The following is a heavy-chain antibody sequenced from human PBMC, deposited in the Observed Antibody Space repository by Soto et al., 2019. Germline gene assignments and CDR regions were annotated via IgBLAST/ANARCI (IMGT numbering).Heavy chain of an antibody. D-gene: IGHD3-10*01. V-gene: IGHV4-61*01. CDR3: ARARPDSAGSSLGRRLDV. Sequence: QVQLQESGPGLVKPSGTLSLICIVSGDSVTFGHHYWSWIRQPPGKGLEWIGHIFFTGATNYSPSLKSRVTMSVASSKSQFSLNLTSVTAADSAIYYCARARPDSAGSSLGRRLDVWGQGTTVTVSS. CDR1: GDSVTFGHHY. CDR2: IFFTGAT. J-gene: IGHJ6*02.